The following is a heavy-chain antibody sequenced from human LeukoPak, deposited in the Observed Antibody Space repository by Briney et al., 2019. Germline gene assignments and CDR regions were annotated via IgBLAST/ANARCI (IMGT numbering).Heavy chain of an antibody. CDR2: MGGSGTSI. Sequence: AGGSLRLSCAASGFTVSSNYMSWVRQAPGKGLEWVSSMGGSGTSIYYADSVKGRFTISRDNAKNSLYLQMNSLRAEDTAVYYCAKAGHIVVVTARPLFDYWGQGTLVTVSS. D-gene: IGHD2-21*02. V-gene: IGHV3-21*04. CDR1: GFTVSSNY. CDR3: AKAGHIVVVTARPLFDY. J-gene: IGHJ4*02.